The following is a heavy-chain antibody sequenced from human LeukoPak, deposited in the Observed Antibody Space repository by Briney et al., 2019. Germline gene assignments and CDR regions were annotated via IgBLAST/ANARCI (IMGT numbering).Heavy chain of an antibody. D-gene: IGHD5-18*01. V-gene: IGHV3-21*01. CDR3: ARDSYSYGYDGFDP. CDR2: ISSSSSYI. Sequence: GGSLRLSCAASGFTFSGYSMNWVRQAPGKGLEWVSTISSSSSYIYYADSVKGRFTISRDNAKNSLYLQMNSLRAEDTAVYYCARDSYSYGYDGFDPWGQGTLVTVSS. CDR1: GFTFSGYS. J-gene: IGHJ5*02.